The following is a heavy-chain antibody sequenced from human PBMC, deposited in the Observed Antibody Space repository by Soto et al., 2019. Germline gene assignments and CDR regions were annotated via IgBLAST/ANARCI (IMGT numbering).Heavy chain of an antibody. CDR3: ARDARSLVDCSSTSCYFHYYYMDV. CDR2: IWYDGSNK. J-gene: IGHJ6*03. Sequence: GGSLRLSCAASGFTFSSYGMHWVRQAPGKGLEWVAVIWYDGSNKYYADSVKGRFTISRDNSKNTLYLQMNSLRAEDTAVYYCARDARSLVDCSSTSCYFHYYYMDVWGKGTTVTVSS. V-gene: IGHV3-33*01. CDR1: GFTFSSYG. D-gene: IGHD2-2*01.